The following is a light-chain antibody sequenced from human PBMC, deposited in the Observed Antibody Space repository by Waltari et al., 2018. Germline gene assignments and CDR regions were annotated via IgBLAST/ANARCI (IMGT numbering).Light chain of an antibody. Sequence: QSALTQPPSASGTPGQRVTISCSGSSSNIGTNLVNWYQQLPGKAPKLLVYRNDQRPFGVPDRFSCSKSGTSASLAISGLQSEDEADYYCAAWDDSLSGHWVFGGGTKVTVL. V-gene: IGLV1-44*01. J-gene: IGLJ2*01. CDR2: RND. CDR1: SSNIGTNL. CDR3: AAWDDSLSGHWV.